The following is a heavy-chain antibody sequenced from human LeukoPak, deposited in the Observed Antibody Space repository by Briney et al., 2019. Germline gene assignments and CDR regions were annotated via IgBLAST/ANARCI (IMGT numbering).Heavy chain of an antibody. Sequence: ASVKVSCKSSGYTFTSYAIRWVRQAPGQGLEWMGWINASNGETKYSQKFQGRVTITRDTSASTAYMELSSLRSEDTAVYYCARCGRGSTSCYNEGGIGLDLWGKGTRVTVSS. CDR1: GYTFTSYA. D-gene: IGHD2-2*02. CDR3: ARCGRGSTSCYNEGGIGLDL. V-gene: IGHV1-3*01. J-gene: IGHJ6*04. CDR2: INASNGET.